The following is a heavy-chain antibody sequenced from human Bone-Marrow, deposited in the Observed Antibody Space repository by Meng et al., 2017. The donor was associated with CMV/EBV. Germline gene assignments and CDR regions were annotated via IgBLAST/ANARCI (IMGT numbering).Heavy chain of an antibody. CDR1: GYIFTCFY. J-gene: IGHJ2*01. CDR3: ARIPRGYFDL. Sequence: QLDPVQSGAEVKKLGASGKVSVKASGYIFTCFYMYWVRQDLGQGLELMGWINPNSGGTNYAQKFQGRVTMTRDTSISTPYMELSRLRSDDTAVYYCARIPRGYFDLWGRGTLVTVSS. CDR2: INPNSGGT. V-gene: IGHV1-2*02.